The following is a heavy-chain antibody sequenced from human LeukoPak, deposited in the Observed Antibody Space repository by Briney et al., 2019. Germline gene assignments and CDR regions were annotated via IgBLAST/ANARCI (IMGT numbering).Heavy chain of an antibody. J-gene: IGHJ6*02. CDR2: IKQDGSEK. D-gene: IGHD3-3*01. V-gene: IGHV3-7*01. Sequence: GGSLRLSCAASGFTFSSYWMSWVRQAPGEGLEWVANIKQDGSEKYYVDSVKGRFTISRDNAKNSLYLQMNSLRAEDTAVYYCARVGLRFLEWFDPYYYYGMDVWGQGTTVTVSS. CDR3: ARVGLRFLEWFDPYYYYGMDV. CDR1: GFTFSSYW.